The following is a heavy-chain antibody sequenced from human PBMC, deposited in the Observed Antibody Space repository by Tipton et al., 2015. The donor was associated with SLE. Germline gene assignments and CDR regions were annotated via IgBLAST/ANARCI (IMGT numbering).Heavy chain of an antibody. J-gene: IGHJ4*02. CDR1: GFTFSSYS. Sequence: SLRLSCAASGFTFSSYSMNWVRQAPGKGLEWVSSISSSSSYIYYADSVKGRFTISRDNAKNSLYLQMNSLRAEDTAVYYCAKDEYSSGWPFDYWGQGTLVTASS. D-gene: IGHD6-19*01. CDR3: AKDEYSSGWPFDY. V-gene: IGHV3-21*03. CDR2: ISSSSSYI.